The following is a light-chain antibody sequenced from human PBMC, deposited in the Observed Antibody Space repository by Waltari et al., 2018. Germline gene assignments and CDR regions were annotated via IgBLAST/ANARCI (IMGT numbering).Light chain of an antibody. J-gene: IGLJ2*01. V-gene: IGLV2-23*03. CDR2: EGT. CDR1: SNDIGTYNL. CDR3: CSYAGRTTFVL. Sequence: QSALTQPASVSGSPGQSITISCIGTSNDIGTYNLVSWYQQHPGKAPKLIIYEGTRRPAGVSDRFAGSRSGNAASLTISGLQTEDEAEYYCCSYAGRTTFVLLGGGTKLTVL.